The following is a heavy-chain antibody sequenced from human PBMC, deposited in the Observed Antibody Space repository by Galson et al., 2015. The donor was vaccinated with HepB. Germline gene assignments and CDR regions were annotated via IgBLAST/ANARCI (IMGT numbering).Heavy chain of an antibody. V-gene: IGHV1-18*01. D-gene: IGHD3-3*01. CDR1: GYTFTSYG. Sequence: SVKVSCKASGYTFTSYGISWVRQAPGQGLEWMGWISAYNGITNYAQKLQGRVTMTTDTSTSTAYMELRSLRSDDTAVYYCARDPYDFWSGYWSPPDYWGQGTLVTVSS. J-gene: IGHJ4*02. CDR2: ISAYNGIT. CDR3: ARDPYDFWSGYWSPPDY.